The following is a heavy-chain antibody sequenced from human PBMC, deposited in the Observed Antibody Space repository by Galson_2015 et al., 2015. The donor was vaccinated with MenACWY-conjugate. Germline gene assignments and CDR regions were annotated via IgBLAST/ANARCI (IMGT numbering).Heavy chain of an antibody. Sequence: SLRLSCAASGFTFSTYAMSWVRQAPGKGLVWVSAITKVADITYYADSVKGRFTISRDKSKNTLYLQMTSLRVEDTAVYFCAKRLDFSDFTPCDSWGQGTLVTVSS. V-gene: IGHV3-23*01. CDR1: GFTFSTYA. CDR2: ITKVADIT. J-gene: IGHJ4*02. CDR3: AKRLDFSDFTPCDS. D-gene: IGHD3/OR15-3a*01.